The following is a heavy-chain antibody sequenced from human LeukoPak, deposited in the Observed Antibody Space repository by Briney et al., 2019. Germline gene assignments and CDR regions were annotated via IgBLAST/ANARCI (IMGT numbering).Heavy chain of an antibody. V-gene: IGHV3-7*01. CDR1: GFTFSSYW. Sequence: GGSLRLSCAASGFTFSSYWMSWVRQAPGKGLEWVANIKQDGSEKYYVDSVKGRFTISRDNAKNSLYLQMNSLRAEDTAVYYCARDRPQGPAYCGGDCYPGTDYWGQGTLVTVSS. CDR2: IKQDGSEK. D-gene: IGHD2-21*02. CDR3: ARDRPQGPAYCGGDCYPGTDY. J-gene: IGHJ4*02.